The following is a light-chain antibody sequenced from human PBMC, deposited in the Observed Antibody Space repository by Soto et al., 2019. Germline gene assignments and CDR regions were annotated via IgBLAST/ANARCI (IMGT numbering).Light chain of an antibody. J-gene: IGKJ2*01. CDR1: QSISNY. CDR2: AAS. CDR3: QQSYSTPPYT. Sequence: DIQMTQSPSSLSASVGDRVTITCRASQSISNYLNWYQQKPGKAPKHLIYAASSLQRGVPSRFSGSGSGTDFTLTISSLQPEDFATYYCQQSYSTPPYTFCQGTKLEIK. V-gene: IGKV1-39*01.